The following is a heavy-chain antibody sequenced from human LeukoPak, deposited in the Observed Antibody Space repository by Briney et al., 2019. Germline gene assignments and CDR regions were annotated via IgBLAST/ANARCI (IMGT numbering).Heavy chain of an antibody. CDR3: ARARATGEFDC. D-gene: IGHD1-26*01. J-gene: IGHJ4*02. CDR2: IKEDGSEK. Sequence: GGSLRLSCAVSGFTLSSYWMSWVRQSPEKGLEWVANIKEDGSEKYYVDSVKGRFTISRDNAKNSLYLQMNSLRAEDTAVYFCARARATGEFDCWGQGTLVTVSS. V-gene: IGHV3-7*01. CDR1: GFTLSSYW.